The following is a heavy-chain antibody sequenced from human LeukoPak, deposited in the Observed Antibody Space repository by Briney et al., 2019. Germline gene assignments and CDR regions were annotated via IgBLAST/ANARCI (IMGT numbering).Heavy chain of an antibody. Sequence: SETLSLTCTVSGGSISGGSYYWSWIRQPAGKGLEWIGRIYTSGSTNYNPSLKNRITISVDTSTNQFSLKLTSVTASDTAMYYCARDVHIYGNAFGVWGQGTMVTVSS. CDR2: IYTSGST. D-gene: IGHD1-1*01. J-gene: IGHJ3*01. V-gene: IGHV4-61*02. CDR1: GGSISGGSYY. CDR3: ARDVHIYGNAFGV.